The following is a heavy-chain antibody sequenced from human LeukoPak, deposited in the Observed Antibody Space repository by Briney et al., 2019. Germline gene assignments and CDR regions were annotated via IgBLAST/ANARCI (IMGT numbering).Heavy chain of an antibody. J-gene: IGHJ4*02. CDR3: ARATYYYDRIPSDY. CDR1: GFDFITSV. CDR2: IIVGSGNT. Sequence: GASVKVSCKVSGFDFITSVMQWVRQARGQRLEWMGEIIVGSGNTKYAQKFQQRVTITRDRATNTVYMELSRLRSDDTAVYYCARATYYYDRIPSDYWGQGTLVTVSS. V-gene: IGHV1-58*02. D-gene: IGHD3-22*01.